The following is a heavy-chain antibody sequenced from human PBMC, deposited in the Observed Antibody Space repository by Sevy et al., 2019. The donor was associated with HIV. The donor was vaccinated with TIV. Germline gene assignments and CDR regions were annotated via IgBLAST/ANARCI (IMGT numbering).Heavy chain of an antibody. CDR1: GFTFSGYG. CDR2: ITYDGSNQ. Sequence: GGSLRLSCAASGFTFSGYGMHWVRQAPGKGLEWVAVITYDGSNQYYTDSVKGRFTNSRDDSKNTLYRQMNSLRAEDTAVYYCAKDHALTTLWVNNWFESWGQGTLVTVSS. V-gene: IGHV3-30*18. CDR3: AKDHALTTLWVNNWFES. J-gene: IGHJ5*01. D-gene: IGHD4-17*01.